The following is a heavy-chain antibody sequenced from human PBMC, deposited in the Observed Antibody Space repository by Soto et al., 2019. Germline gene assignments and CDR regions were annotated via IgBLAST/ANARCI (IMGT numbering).Heavy chain of an antibody. CDR3: VRKNPGTRPFDY. J-gene: IGHJ4*01. Sequence: EVQLLESGGGLVQPGGSLRLSCAASGCTFDTYAMNWVRQAPGKGLAWVSAIGTDSNTYYADSVKGRFTISRDNSRTTVYLQMNSLRAEDTALYYCVRKNPGTRPFDYWGQGTLVTVSS. CDR2: IGTDSNT. V-gene: IGHV3-23*01. CDR1: GCTFDTYA.